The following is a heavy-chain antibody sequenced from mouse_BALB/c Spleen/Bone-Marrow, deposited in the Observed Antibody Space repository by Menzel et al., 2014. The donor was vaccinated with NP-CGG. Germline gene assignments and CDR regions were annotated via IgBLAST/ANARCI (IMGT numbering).Heavy chain of an antibody. J-gene: IGHJ4*01. CDR2: IWGGGGT. CDR3: ARKDGGYYVMDY. Sequence: QVQLQQSGPGLVAPSQNLSITCTVPGFSLSRYNIHWIRQPPGKGLEWLGMIWGGGGTDHNSALKSRLRISKDNSKSQIFLKINSLQIDDTAMYYCARKDGGYYVMDYWGRGTSVTVSS. V-gene: IGHV2-6-4*01. D-gene: IGHD2-3*01. CDR1: GFSLSRYN.